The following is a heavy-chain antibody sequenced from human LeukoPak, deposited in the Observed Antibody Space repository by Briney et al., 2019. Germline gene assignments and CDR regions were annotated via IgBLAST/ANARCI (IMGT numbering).Heavy chain of an antibody. D-gene: IGHD3-10*01. V-gene: IGHV3-30*02. J-gene: IGHJ4*02. Sequence: PGGSLRLSCAASGFTFSSYAMHWVRQAPGKGLEWVAIIRYDGSHEYYADSVKGRFTISRDNSKNTLYLQMNSLRAEDTAVYYCEPPWFRELFRGQGTLVTVSS. CDR2: IRYDGSHE. CDR3: EPPWFRELF. CDR1: GFTFSSYA.